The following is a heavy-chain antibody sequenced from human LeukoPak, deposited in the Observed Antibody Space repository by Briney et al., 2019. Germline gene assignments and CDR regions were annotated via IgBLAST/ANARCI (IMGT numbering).Heavy chain of an antibody. CDR3: ARGAGYSSSWYRGYDSFDI. D-gene: IGHD6-13*01. CDR2: INPNSGGT. CDR1: GYTFTGYY. J-gene: IGHJ3*02. Sequence: ASVKVSCKASGYTFTGYYMHWVRQAPGQGLEWMGWINPNSGGTNYAQKFQGRVTMTRDTSIRTAYMELSRLRSDDTAVYYCARGAGYSSSWYRGYDSFDIWGQGTMVTVSS. V-gene: IGHV1-2*02.